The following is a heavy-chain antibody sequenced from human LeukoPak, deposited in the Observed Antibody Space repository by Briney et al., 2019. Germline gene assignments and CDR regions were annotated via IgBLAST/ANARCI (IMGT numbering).Heavy chain of an antibody. D-gene: IGHD3-10*01. CDR3: ARESLVRGFYAPGRWFDP. V-gene: IGHV1-46*01. Sequence: ASVKVSCKASGYTFTSYYMHWVRQAPGQGLEWMGIINPSGGSTSYAQKFQGRVTMTRDMSTSTVYTELSSLRSEDTAVYYCARESLVRGFYAPGRWFDPWGQGTLVTVSS. J-gene: IGHJ5*02. CDR2: INPSGGST. CDR1: GYTFTSYY.